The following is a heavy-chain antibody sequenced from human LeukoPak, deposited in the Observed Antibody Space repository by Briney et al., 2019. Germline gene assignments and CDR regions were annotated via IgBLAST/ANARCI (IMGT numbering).Heavy chain of an antibody. CDR3: ARGGLPESVDY. Sequence: ASVKLSCKSSGYTFTSYGFTWGRQPPGQGLEWMGWISAYNGNTNYVQKLQGRGAMFTDTSTSTVYMELRSLRYDATAVYSCARGGLPESVDYWGQGTLVTVSS. J-gene: IGHJ4*02. D-gene: IGHD1-14*01. CDR1: GYTFTSYG. CDR2: ISAYNGNT. V-gene: IGHV1-18*01.